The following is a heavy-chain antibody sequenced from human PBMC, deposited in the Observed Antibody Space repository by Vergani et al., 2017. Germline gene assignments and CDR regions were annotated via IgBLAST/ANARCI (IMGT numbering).Heavy chain of an antibody. D-gene: IGHD6-19*01. CDR1: GGTFSSYT. Sequence: QVQLVQSGAEVKKPGSSVKVSCKASGGTFSSYTISWVRQAPGQGLEWMGRIIPILGIANYAQKFQGRVTITADKSTSTAYMELSSLRSEDAAVYYWARGNSSGWYQGYGMDVWGQGTTVTVSS. CDR2: IIPILGIA. V-gene: IGHV1-69*02. J-gene: IGHJ6*02. CDR3: ARGNSSGWYQGYGMDV.